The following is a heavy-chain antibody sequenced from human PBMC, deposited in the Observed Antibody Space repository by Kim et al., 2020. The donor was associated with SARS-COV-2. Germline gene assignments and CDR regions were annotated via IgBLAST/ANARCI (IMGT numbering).Heavy chain of an antibody. V-gene: IGHV1-18*01. CDR3: ATSTGMTIFDY. Sequence: TSSAQKLQGRVTMTADTSTGTAYMELRSLRSEDTAVYYCATSTGMTIFDYWGQGTLVTVSS. CDR2: T. J-gene: IGHJ4*02. D-gene: IGHD3-3*01.